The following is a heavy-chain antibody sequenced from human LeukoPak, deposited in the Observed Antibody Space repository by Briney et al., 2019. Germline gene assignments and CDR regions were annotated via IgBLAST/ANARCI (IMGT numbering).Heavy chain of an antibody. V-gene: IGHV4-59*01. CDR3: ARGRSNYYGMDV. J-gene: IGHJ6*02. Sequence: SETLSLTCTVSGDSISNNYWNWIRQSPGKGLEWIGYIYYSGSTSSNPSLKSRVTISVDTSKNQFSLKLTSVTAADTAVYYCARGRSNYYGMDVWGQGTTVTVSS. D-gene: IGHD1-26*01. CDR1: GDSISNNY. CDR2: IYYSGST.